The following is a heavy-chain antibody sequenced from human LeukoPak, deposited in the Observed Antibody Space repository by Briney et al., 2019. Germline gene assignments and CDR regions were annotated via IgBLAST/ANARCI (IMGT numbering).Heavy chain of an antibody. CDR1: GFTFSGSG. CDR3: AGDYDSWTGLNY. J-gene: IGHJ4*02. CDR2: IRNKANNYST. D-gene: IGHD3-3*01. V-gene: IGHV3-73*01. Sequence: LPGGSLRLSCAASGFTFSGSGMHWVRQTPGKGLEWIGLIRNKANNYSTPYAASLKGRLTISRDDSRDTAYLQVTSLKTEDTAVYYCAGDYDSWTGLNYWGQGTLVTVSS.